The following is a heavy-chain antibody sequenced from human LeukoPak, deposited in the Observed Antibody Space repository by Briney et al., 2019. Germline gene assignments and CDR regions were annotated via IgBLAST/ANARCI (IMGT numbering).Heavy chain of an antibody. CDR3: ARAEYDSSLGFGF. CDR2: IYYSGST. D-gene: IGHD3-22*01. J-gene: IGHJ4*02. Sequence: PSETLSLTRTVSGGSISSYYWSWIRQPPGKGLEWIGYIYYSGSTNYNPSLKSRVTISVDTSKNQFSLKLSSVTAADTAVYYCARAEYDSSLGFGFWGQGTLVTVSS. V-gene: IGHV4-59*01. CDR1: GGSISSYY.